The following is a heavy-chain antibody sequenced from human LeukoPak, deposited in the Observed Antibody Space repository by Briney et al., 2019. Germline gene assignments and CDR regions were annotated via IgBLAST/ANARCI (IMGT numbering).Heavy chain of an antibody. CDR3: ARGSSWYSYYFDY. Sequence: GGSLRLSCAASGFTFSDYYMSWIRQAPGKGLEWVSYISSSGSTIYYADSVKGRFTISRDNAENSLYLQMNSLRAEDTAVYYCARGSSWYSYYFDYWGQGTLVTVSS. CDR1: GFTFSDYY. J-gene: IGHJ4*02. CDR2: ISSSGSTI. D-gene: IGHD6-13*01. V-gene: IGHV3-11*01.